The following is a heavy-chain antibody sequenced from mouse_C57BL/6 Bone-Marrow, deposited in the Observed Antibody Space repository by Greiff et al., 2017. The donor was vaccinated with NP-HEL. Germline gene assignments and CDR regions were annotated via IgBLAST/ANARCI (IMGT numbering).Heavy chain of an antibody. J-gene: IGHJ3*01. V-gene: IGHV1-39*01. D-gene: IGHD4-1*01. Sequence: EVKLVESGPELVKPGASVKISCKASGYSFTDYNMNWVKQSNGKSLEWIGVINPNYGTTSYNQKFKGKATLTVDQSSSTAYMQLNSLTSEDSAVYYCARGWDVEPWFAYWGQGTLVTVSA. CDR3: ARGWDVEPWFAY. CDR1: GYSFTDYN. CDR2: INPNYGTT.